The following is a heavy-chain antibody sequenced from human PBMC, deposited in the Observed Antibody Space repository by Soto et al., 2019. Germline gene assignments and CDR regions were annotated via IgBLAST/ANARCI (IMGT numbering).Heavy chain of an antibody. CDR2: ISGSGGST. D-gene: IGHD5-18*01. J-gene: IGHJ4*02. CDR3: ANAMTTHSPHFDY. CDR1: GFTFSGYS. Sequence: EVQLVESGGGLVQWGGSLRLSCAASGFTFSGYSVNWVRQAPGKGLEWVSAISGSGGSTYYADSVKGRFTISRDNSKNTLYLQMNSLRAEDTAVYYCANAMTTHSPHFDYWGQGTLVTVSS. V-gene: IGHV3-23*04.